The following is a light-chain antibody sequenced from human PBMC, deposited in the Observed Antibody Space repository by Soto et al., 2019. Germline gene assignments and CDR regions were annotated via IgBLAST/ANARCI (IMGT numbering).Light chain of an antibody. CDR1: QSVSSSY. CDR2: GAS. V-gene: IGKV3-20*01. J-gene: IGKJ2*01. Sequence: EIVLTQSPGTLSLSPGERATLSCRASQSVSSSYLAWYQQKPAQAPRLLIYGASSMATGIPDRFSGSGSGTDFTLTISRLEAEDFAVYYCQQYGSSPYTFGQGTKLEI. CDR3: QQYGSSPYT.